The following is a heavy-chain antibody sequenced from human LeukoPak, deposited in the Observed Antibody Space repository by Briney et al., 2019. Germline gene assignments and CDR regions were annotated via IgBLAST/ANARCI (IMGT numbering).Heavy chain of an antibody. J-gene: IGHJ3*02. Sequence: VSPIWPAGHTYYPDSVKGRFTISRDNAKNSFYLQMNNLRAGDTAVYYCSRGGAPAGYAYDIWGHGTVVTVSS. V-gene: IGHV3-13*01. CDR2: IWPAGHT. D-gene: IGHD6-13*01. CDR3: SRGGAPAGYAYDI.